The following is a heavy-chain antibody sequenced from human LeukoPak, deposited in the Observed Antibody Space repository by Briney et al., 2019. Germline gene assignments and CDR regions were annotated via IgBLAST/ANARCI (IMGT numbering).Heavy chain of an antibody. CDR3: ARGGEMATTGIEAFDY. Sequence: GGSLRLSCAASGFTFDDYGMSWVRQAPGKGLEWVSGINWNGGSTGHADSVKGRFTISRDNAKNSLYLQMNSLRAEDTAVYYCARGGEMATTGIEAFDYWGQGTLVTVSS. J-gene: IGHJ4*02. V-gene: IGHV3-20*04. CDR2: INWNGGST. CDR1: GFTFDDYG. D-gene: IGHD5-24*01.